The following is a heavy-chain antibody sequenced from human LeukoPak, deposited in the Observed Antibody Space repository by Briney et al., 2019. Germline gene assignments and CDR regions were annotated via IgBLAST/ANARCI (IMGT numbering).Heavy chain of an antibody. CDR3: ATTYQLLWFGELSG. J-gene: IGHJ4*02. Sequence: ASVKVSCKVSGYTLTELSMHWVRQAPGKGLEWMGGFDPEDGETIYAQKFQGRVTMTEDTSTDTAYMELSSLRSEDTAVYYCATTYQLLWFGELSGWGQGTLVIVSS. V-gene: IGHV1-24*01. D-gene: IGHD3-10*01. CDR1: GYTLTELS. CDR2: FDPEDGET.